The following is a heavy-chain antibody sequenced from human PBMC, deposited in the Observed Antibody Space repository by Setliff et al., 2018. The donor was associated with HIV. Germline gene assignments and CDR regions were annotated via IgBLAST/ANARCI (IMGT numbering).Heavy chain of an antibody. V-gene: IGHV3-30*03. CDR2: ISYDGSNK. J-gene: IGHJ4*02. D-gene: IGHD1-1*01. Sequence: PGGSLRLSCAASGFGFSSYGMHWVRQAPGKGLEWVALISYDGSNKYYADSVKGRFAISRDNSKNTLFLHMNSLRGEDTAVYYCARDPQTGTTGLFDHWGQGTLVTVSS. CDR3: ARDPQTGTTGLFDH. CDR1: GFGFSSYG.